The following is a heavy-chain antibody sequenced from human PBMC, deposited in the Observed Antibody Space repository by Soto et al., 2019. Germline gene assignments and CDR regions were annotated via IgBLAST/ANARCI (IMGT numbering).Heavy chain of an antibody. Sequence: QVQLVESGGGVVQPGRSLRLSCAASGFTFSSYAMHWVRQAPGKGLEWVAVISYDGSNKYYADSVKGRFTISRDNSKNTLYLQMNSLRAEDTAVYYCAREGSSSWYGNWFDPWGQGTLVTVSS. D-gene: IGHD6-13*01. J-gene: IGHJ5*02. CDR3: AREGSSSWYGNWFDP. CDR1: GFTFSSYA. V-gene: IGHV3-30-3*01. CDR2: ISYDGSNK.